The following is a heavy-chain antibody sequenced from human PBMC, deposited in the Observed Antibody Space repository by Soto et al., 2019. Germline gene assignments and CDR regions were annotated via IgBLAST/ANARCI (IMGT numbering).Heavy chain of an antibody. CDR3: VRSGHSFGGVI. CDR1: VVTFSSHS. V-gene: IGHV4-59*11. D-gene: IGHD3-16*01. CDR2: MFYSGNS. Sequence: PGGSLILSCAASVVTFSSHSMSWVRQPPGKGLEWIGYMFYSGNSNYNSSLKSRVTISLDKSKNQFSLKLTSVTAADTAVYYCVRSGHSFGGVIWGRGTLVTVS. J-gene: IGHJ4*01.